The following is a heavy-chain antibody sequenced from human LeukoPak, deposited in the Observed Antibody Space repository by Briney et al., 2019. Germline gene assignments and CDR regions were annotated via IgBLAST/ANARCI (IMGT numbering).Heavy chain of an antibody. CDR2: LSDSGGST. J-gene: IGHJ3*02. CDR1: GFSFSNYD. D-gene: IGHD3-10*01. V-gene: IGHV3-23*01. Sequence: SGGSLRLSCAASGFSFSNYDMTWVRQAPGKGLDWVSTLSDSGGSTYCADSVKGRFTISRDNSKNTLYLQMSSLRAEDTAIYFCAKRLYYGSGPLDIWGQGTMVTVSS. CDR3: AKRLYYGSGPLDI.